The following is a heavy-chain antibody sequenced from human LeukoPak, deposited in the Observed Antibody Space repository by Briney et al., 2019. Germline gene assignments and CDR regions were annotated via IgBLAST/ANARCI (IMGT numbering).Heavy chain of an antibody. J-gene: IGHJ4*02. CDR2: IDPNSGGT. Sequence: ASVKVSCKASGGTFSSYAISWVRQAPGQGLEWMGWIDPNSGGTNYAQKFQGRVTMTRDTSISTAYMELSRLRSDDTAVYYCARVSSRDYWGQGTLVTVSS. V-gene: IGHV1-2*02. CDR3: ARVSSRDY. CDR1: GGTFSSYA.